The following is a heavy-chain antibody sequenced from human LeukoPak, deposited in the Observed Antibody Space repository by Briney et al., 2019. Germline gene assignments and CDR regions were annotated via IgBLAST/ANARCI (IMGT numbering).Heavy chain of an antibody. Sequence: SETLSLTCTVSGDSISAYYWSWIRQPPGKGLEWIGYIYYSGSTNYNPSLKSRVTISVDTSKNQFSLKLSSVTAADTAVYYCARGLLEYYDSSGYYDYWGQGTLVTVSS. J-gene: IGHJ4*02. CDR3: ARGLLEYYDSSGYYDY. CDR2: IYYSGST. D-gene: IGHD3-22*01. CDR1: GDSISAYY. V-gene: IGHV4-59*01.